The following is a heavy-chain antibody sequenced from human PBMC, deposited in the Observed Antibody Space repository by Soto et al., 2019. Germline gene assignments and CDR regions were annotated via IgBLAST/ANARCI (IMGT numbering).Heavy chain of an antibody. CDR1: CGSFSDYY. CDR3: ARGLRASYGVRLSYSYYGMDV. Sequence: SETLSLTCASYCGSFSDYYWGWIRQSPGKGLEWIGEITHSGSTNYHPSLKSRVTISVDTSKIQFSLKLNSVTAADTAVYYCARGLRASYGVRLSYSYYGMDVWGQGTTVTVSS. D-gene: IGHD2-21*01. CDR2: ITHSGST. V-gene: IGHV4-34*01. J-gene: IGHJ6*02.